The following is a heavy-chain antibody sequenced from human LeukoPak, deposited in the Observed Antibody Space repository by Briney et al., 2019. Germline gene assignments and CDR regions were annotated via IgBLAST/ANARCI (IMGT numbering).Heavy chain of an antibody. V-gene: IGHV4-38-2*02. D-gene: IGHD3-22*01. CDR3: ARSYYDSSGKSPAFDI. CDR1: GYSISSGYY. CDR2: IYHSGST. J-gene: IGHJ3*02. Sequence: SETLSLTCTVSGYSISSGYYWGWIRQPPGKGLEWIGSIYHSGSTYYNPSLKSRVTISVDTSKNQFSLKLSSVTAADTAVYYCARSYYDSSGKSPAFDIWGQGTMVTVSS.